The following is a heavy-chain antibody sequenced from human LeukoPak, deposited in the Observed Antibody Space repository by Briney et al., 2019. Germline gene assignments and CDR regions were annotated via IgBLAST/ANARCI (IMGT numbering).Heavy chain of an antibody. J-gene: IGHJ5*02. Sequence: GGSLRLSCSASGFTFSSYAMHWVRQAPGKGPEYVSAISSNGGSTYYAESVKGRFTISRDNSKNTLYLQMNSLRAEDTAVYYCAKALVSGNTWPARWFDPWGQGTLVTVSS. CDR1: GFTFSSYA. D-gene: IGHD5/OR15-5a*01. V-gene: IGHV3-64*04. CDR3: AKALVSGNTWPARWFDP. CDR2: ISSNGGST.